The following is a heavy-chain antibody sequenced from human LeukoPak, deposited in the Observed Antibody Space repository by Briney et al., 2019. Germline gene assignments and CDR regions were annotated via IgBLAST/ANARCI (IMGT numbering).Heavy chain of an antibody. J-gene: IGHJ6*02. D-gene: IGHD4-17*01. CDR3: ARELSPFSTVGMDV. CDR1: GFTFSSYS. CDR2: ISSSSSSTI. V-gene: IGHV3-48*01. Sequence: GGSLRLSCAASGFTFSSYSMNWVRQAPGKGLEWVSYISSSSSSTIYYADSVKGRFTISRDNAKNSLYLQMNSLRAEDTAVYYCARELSPFSTVGMDVWGQGTTVTVSS.